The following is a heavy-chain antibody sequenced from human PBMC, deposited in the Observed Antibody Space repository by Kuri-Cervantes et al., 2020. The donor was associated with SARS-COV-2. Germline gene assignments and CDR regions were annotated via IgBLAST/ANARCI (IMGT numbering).Heavy chain of an antibody. D-gene: IGHD2-21*01. CDR1: GFTFSRYA. CDR3: ARDRVGVHDS. V-gene: IGHV3-30-3*01. Sequence: GGSLRLSCAASGFTFSRYAMHWVRQAPVKGLEWVAVISYDGTNKDYTASGKGRFTISRDNSQNTLYLQMKSLRTEDTALYYCARDRVGVHDSWGQGTLVTVSS. CDR2: ISYDGTNK. J-gene: IGHJ4*02.